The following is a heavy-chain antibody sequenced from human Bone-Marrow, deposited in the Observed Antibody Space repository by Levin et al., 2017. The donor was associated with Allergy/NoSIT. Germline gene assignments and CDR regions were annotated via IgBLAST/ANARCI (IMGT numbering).Heavy chain of an antibody. V-gene: IGHV3-9*01. Sequence: LSLTCAASGFTFDAYTMYWVRHVPGKGLEYVAHIAWNTIDIGYVASVKGRFTIPRDNAENALYLQMSSLRPEDTALYYCAKDKWDYDSSGYCFDLWGQGTLVTVSS. CDR1: GFTFDAYT. CDR3: AKDKWDYDSSGYCFDL. J-gene: IGHJ4*02. CDR2: IAWNTIDI. D-gene: IGHD3-22*01.